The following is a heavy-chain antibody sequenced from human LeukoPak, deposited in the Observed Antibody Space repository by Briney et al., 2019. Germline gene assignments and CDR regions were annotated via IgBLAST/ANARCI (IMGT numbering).Heavy chain of an antibody. CDR3: ARDPAFKWFGDLGYYYYYMDV. J-gene: IGHJ6*03. CDR2: IYYSGST. V-gene: IGHV4-39*07. CDR1: GGSISSSSYY. D-gene: IGHD3-10*01. Sequence: PSGTLSLTCAVSGGSISSSSYYWGWIRQPPGKGLEWIGSIYYSGSTYYNPSLKSRVTISVDTSKNQFSLKLSSVTAADTAVYYCARDPAFKWFGDLGYYYYYMDVWGKGTTVTVSS.